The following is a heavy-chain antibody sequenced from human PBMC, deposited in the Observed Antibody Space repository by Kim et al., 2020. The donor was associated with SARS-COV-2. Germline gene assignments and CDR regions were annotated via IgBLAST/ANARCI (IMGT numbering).Heavy chain of an antibody. J-gene: IGHJ5*02. Sequence: GESLKISCKGSGYSFTSYWIGWVRQMPGKGLEWMGIIYPGDSDTRYSPSFQGQVTISADKSISTAYLQWSSLKASDTAMYYCARQTIHFGDYYDSSAISGWFDPWGQGTLVTVSS. D-gene: IGHD3-22*01. CDR2: IYPGDSDT. CDR3: ARQTIHFGDYYDSSAISGWFDP. CDR1: GYSFTSYW. V-gene: IGHV5-51*01.